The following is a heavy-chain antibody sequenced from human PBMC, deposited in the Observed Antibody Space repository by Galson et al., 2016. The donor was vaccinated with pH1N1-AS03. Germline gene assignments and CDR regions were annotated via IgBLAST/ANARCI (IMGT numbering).Heavy chain of an antibody. Sequence: SLRLSCAASGFSFGDFALHWVRQAPGKGLEWVAFISYDGSEKYYADSVKGRFTISRDNTKNLLYLQMNILRVEDTAVYNCARGTKVKFHARDVRRRGDGPNKYPYDDWGQGPLVSVSS. CDR1: GFSFGDFA. D-gene: IGHD3-10*02. CDR2: ISYDGSEK. V-gene: IGHV3-30*14. J-gene: IGHJ4*02. CDR3: ARGTKVKFHARDVRRRGDGPNKYPYDD.